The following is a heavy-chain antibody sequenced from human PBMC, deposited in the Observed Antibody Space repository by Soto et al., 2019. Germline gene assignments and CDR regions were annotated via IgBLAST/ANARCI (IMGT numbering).Heavy chain of an antibody. CDR3: AREIPDYGDYGQSTFTSAAQAAFDI. V-gene: IGHV1-18*01. CDR2: ISAYNGNT. Sequence: ASVKVSCKASGYTFTSYGISWVRQAPGQGLEWMGWISAYNGNTNYAQKLQGRVTMTTDTSTSTAYMELRSLRSDDTAVYYCAREIPDYGDYGQSTFTSAAQAAFDIRGQGTMVTVSS. D-gene: IGHD4-17*01. J-gene: IGHJ3*02. CDR1: GYTFTSYG.